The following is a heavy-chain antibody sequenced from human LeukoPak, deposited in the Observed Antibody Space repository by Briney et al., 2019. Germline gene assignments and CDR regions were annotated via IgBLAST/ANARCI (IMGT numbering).Heavy chain of an antibody. V-gene: IGHV3-23*01. CDR2: ISIDVDKT. J-gene: IGHJ4*02. CDR1: GFTFSSSA. CDR3: AKFSRSHCSSTRCSKYFDY. D-gene: IGHD2-2*01. Sequence: PGGSLRLSCEASGFTFSSSAMTWVRQAPGKGLEWVSSISIDVDKTYYADSVKGRVTISRDNSKTTLYLQMNSLRAEDTAVYYCAKFSRSHCSSTRCSKYFDYWGQGTLVTVSS.